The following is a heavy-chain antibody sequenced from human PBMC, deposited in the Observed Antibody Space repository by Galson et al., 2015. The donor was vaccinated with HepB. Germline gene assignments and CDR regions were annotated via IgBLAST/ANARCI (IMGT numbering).Heavy chain of an antibody. CDR2: ISGSGGST. Sequence: SLRLSCAASGFTFSSYAMSWVRQAPGKGLEWVSAISGSGGSTYYADSVKGRFTISRDNSKNTLYLQMNSLRAEDTAVYYCAKSDGQGSYYYYGMDVWGQGTTVTVSS. CDR3: AKSDGQGSYYYYGMDV. V-gene: IGHV3-23*01. J-gene: IGHJ6*02. D-gene: IGHD5-24*01. CDR1: GFTFSSYA.